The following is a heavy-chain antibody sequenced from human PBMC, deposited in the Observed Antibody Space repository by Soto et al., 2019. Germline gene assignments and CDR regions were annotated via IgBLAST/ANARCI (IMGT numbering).Heavy chain of an antibody. CDR1: GYAFRNYY. CDR2: VNPKRGDA. CDR3: ARDPGIPGRFWYFDL. V-gene: IGHV1-2*02. D-gene: IGHD3-3*01. Sequence: QVVLVQSGPEVKRPGASVKVSCRASGYAFRNYYIHWVRQTPGQGLEWLGWVNPKRGDAIYAQKFKGRVVMTSDTSTSTAYLEVNRLTSDDSAVFFCARDPGIPGRFWYFDLWGRGTRVTVSS. J-gene: IGHJ2*01.